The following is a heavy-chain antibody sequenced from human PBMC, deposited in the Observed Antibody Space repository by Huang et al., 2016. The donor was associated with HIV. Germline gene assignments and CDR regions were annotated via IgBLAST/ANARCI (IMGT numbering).Heavy chain of an antibody. J-gene: IGHJ5*02. CDR2: SSRNSGGG. V-gene: IGHV3-9*03. Sequence: EVQLVESGGGFVQSGRSLRMSCGASGLIFDDYAMHWVAGSSRNSGGGDYVEFGKGRLTTSRDNARNSLYLEMNGLTTADMAVYYCVKDMGSDFHDGIFHLWGQGTLVTVSS. CDR3: VKDMGSDFHDGIFHL. D-gene: IGHD1-26*01. CDR1: GLIFDDYA.